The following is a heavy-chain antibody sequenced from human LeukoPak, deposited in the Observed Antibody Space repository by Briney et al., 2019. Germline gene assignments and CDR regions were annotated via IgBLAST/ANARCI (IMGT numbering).Heavy chain of an antibody. D-gene: IGHD1-26*01. J-gene: IGHJ4*02. Sequence: GRSLRLSCAASGFTFDDYAMHWVRQAPGKGLEWVSGISWNSGSIGYADSVKGRFTISRDNAKNSLYLQMNSLRAEDTALYYCAKLGRSGRDYWGQGTLVTVSS. CDR1: GFTFDDYA. CDR3: AKLGRSGRDY. CDR2: ISWNSGSI. V-gene: IGHV3-9*01.